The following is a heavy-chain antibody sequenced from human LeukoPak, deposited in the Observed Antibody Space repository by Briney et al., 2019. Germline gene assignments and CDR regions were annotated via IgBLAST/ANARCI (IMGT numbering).Heavy chain of an antibody. CDR1: GGSISNNY. Sequence: SETLSLTCTVSGGSISNNYWSWIRQPAGKGLEWIGRIYTSGSTNYNPSVKSRITMSVDISKNHFSLKLSSVTAADTAVYYCAKAVFSYDSSAFFFNPWGQGTLVTVSS. J-gene: IGHJ5*02. D-gene: IGHD3-22*01. CDR2: IYTSGST. V-gene: IGHV4-4*07. CDR3: AKAVFSYDSSAFFFNP.